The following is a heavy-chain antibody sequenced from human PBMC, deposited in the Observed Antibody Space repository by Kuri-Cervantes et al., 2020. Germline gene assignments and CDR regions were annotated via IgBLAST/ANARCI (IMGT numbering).Heavy chain of an antibody. CDR2: ISAYNGNT. CDR1: GYTFTSYG. D-gene: IGHD6-13*01. CDR3: ARGRRIAAAGGGTFDY. Sequence: ASAKVSCKASGYTFTSYGISWLRQAPGQGLEWMGWISAYNGNTNYAQKLQGRVTMTTDTSTSTTYMELRSLRSDDTAVYYCARGRRIAAAGGGTFDYWGQGTLVTVSS. J-gene: IGHJ4*02. V-gene: IGHV1-18*01.